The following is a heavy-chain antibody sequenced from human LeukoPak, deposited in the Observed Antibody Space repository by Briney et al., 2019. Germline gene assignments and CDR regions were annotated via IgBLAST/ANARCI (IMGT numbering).Heavy chain of an antibody. D-gene: IGHD4-11*01. J-gene: IGHJ4*02. CDR1: GLTFSGSA. CDR2: IRSKANSYAT. CDR3: TRYSNYGLDY. V-gene: IGHV3-73*01. Sequence: GGSLRLSCAASGLTFSGSAMHWVRQASGKGLEWVGRIRSKANSYATAYAASVKGRFTISRDDSKNTAYLQMNSLKTEDTAVYYCTRYSNYGLDYWGQGTLVTVSS.